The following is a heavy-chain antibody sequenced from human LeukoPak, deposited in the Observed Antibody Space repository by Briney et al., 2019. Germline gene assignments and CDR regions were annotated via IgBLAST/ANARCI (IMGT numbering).Heavy chain of an antibody. D-gene: IGHD3-22*01. J-gene: IGHJ3*02. CDR3: AKPYYYDRSGYSLVDAFDI. CDR1: GFTFSSYA. CDR2: ISGSGGST. V-gene: IGHV3-23*01. Sequence: GGSLRLSCAASGFTFSSYAMSWVREARGKGLECVLAISGSGGSTYYADSVKGRFTISRDNSKNTLYLQMNSLRAEDTAVYYCAKPYYYDRSGYSLVDAFDIWGQGTMVTVSS.